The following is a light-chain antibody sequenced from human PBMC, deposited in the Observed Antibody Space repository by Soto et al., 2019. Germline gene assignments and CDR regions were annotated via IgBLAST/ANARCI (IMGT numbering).Light chain of an antibody. V-gene: IGKV1-39*01. CDR3: QQSYSTTSIT. Sequence: DVQMTQFPSSLSASVGDSVTITCRASQNIGTYVNWYQHKPGKAPKLLLYAASTPQSAVPSRFSGRGTGTDFTLTISPLQSEALATYYCQQSYSTTSITFGRGTLLE. CDR1: QNIGTY. J-gene: IGKJ5*01. CDR2: AAS.